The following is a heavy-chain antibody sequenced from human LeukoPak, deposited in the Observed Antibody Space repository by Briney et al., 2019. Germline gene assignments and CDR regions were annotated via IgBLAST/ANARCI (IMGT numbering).Heavy chain of an antibody. CDR2: IYYSGST. CDR3: ARRGYYDILTEDFYYYGMDV. V-gene: IGHV4-31*03. D-gene: IGHD3-9*01. J-gene: IGHJ6*02. Sequence: SQTLSLTCTVSGGSISSGGYYWSWIRQHPGKGLEWIGYIYYSGSTYYNPSLKSRVTISVDTSKNQFSLKLSSVTAADTAVYYCARRGYYDILTEDFYYYGMDVWGHGTTVTVSS. CDR1: GGSISSGGYY.